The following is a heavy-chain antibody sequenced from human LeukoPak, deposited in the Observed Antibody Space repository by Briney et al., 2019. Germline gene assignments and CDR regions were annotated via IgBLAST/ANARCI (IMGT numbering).Heavy chain of an antibody. D-gene: IGHD3-9*01. CDR3: ARGGQDDILTGYYIGLTLDY. J-gene: IGHJ4*02. Sequence: GGSLRLSCAASGFTFSDYYMSWIRQAPGKGLEWVSYISSSGSTIYYADSVKGRFTISRGNAKNSLYLQMDSLRAEDTAVYYCARGGQDDILTGYYIGLTLDYWGQGTLVTVSS. CDR1: GFTFSDYY. CDR2: ISSSGSTI. V-gene: IGHV3-11*04.